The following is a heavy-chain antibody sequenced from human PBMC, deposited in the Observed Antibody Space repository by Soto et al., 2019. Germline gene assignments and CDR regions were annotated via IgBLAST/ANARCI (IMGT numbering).Heavy chain of an antibody. J-gene: IGHJ4*02. D-gene: IGHD4-17*01. V-gene: IGHV4-59*01. CDR1: CGSISSYY. CDR3: AYGDSRGPFDS. Sequence: ASETLSLTCTVSCGSISSYYWSWIRQPPGKGLEWIGYIYNSGSTNYNPSLKSRVTISVDTSKNQFSLKLSSVTAADTAVYYCAYGDSRGPFDSWGQGTLVTVSS. CDR2: IYNSGST.